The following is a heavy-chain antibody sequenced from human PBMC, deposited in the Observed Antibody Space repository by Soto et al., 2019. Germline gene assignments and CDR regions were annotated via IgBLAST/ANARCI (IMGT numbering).Heavy chain of an antibody. CDR2: INWNGGST. CDR1: GFTFDDYG. V-gene: IGHV3-20*01. D-gene: IGHD2-15*01. CDR3: VRVEGYCSGGSCEKYAYDI. Sequence: PGGSLRLSCAASGFTFDDYGMSWVRQAPGKGLEWVSGINWNGGSTGYADSVKGRFTISRDNAKNSLYLQMNSLRAEDTALYHCVRVEGYCSGGSCEKYAYDIWGQGTMVTVSS. J-gene: IGHJ3*02.